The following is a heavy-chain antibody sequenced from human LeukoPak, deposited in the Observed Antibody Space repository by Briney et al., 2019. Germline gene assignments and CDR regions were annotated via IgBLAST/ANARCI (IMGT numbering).Heavy chain of an antibody. D-gene: IGHD5-12*01. CDR3: ARRGYSGYDR. J-gene: IGHJ4*02. V-gene: IGHV4-34*01. CDR1: GGSFSGYY. CDR2: INHSGST. Sequence: SETLSLTCAVYGGSFSGYYWSWIRQPPGKGLEWIGEINHSGSTNYNPSLESRVTISVDTSKNQFSLKLSSVTAADTAVYYCARRGYSGYDRWGQGTLVTVSS.